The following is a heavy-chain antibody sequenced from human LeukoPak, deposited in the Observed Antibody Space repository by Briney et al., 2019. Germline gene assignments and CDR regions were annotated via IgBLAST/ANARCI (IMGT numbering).Heavy chain of an antibody. CDR1: AFTFSNAW. J-gene: IGHJ4*02. V-gene: IGHV3-15*01. Sequence: GGSLRLSCAASAFTFSNAWMSWVRQAPGKGLEWVGRIKSKTDGGTTDYAAPVKGRFTISRDDSKNTLYLQMNSLKTEDTAVYYCARASIVRGVNFDYWGQGTLVTVSS. D-gene: IGHD3-10*01. CDR3: ARASIVRGVNFDY. CDR2: IKSKTDGGTT.